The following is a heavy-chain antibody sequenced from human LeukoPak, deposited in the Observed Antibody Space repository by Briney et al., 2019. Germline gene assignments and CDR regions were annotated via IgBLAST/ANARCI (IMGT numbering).Heavy chain of an antibody. V-gene: IGHV1-46*01. CDR2: INPSGGST. J-gene: IGHJ6*02. Sequence: EASVKVSCKASGYTFTSYYMHWVRQAPGQGLEWMGIINPSGGSTSYAQKFQGRVTMTRDTSTSTVYMELSSLRSEDTAVYYCARRGLTTGYYYGMDVWGQGTTVTVSS. CDR1: GYTFTSYY. D-gene: IGHD4-17*01. CDR3: ARRGLTTGYYYGMDV.